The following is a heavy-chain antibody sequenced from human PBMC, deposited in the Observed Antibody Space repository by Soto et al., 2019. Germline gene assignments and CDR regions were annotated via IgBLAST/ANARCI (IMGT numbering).Heavy chain of an antibody. CDR1: GGSISSYY. V-gene: IGHV4-59*12. J-gene: IGHJ6*03. D-gene: IGHD2-2*01. CDR2: IYYSGST. Sequence: SETLSLTCTVSGGSISSYYWSWIRQPPGKGLEWIGYIYYSGSTNYNPSLKSRVTISVDTSKNQFSLKLSSVTAADTAVYYCARVVVAAAMGVGSYYYYYYMDVWGKGTTVTVSS. CDR3: ARVVVAAAMGVGSYYYYYYMDV.